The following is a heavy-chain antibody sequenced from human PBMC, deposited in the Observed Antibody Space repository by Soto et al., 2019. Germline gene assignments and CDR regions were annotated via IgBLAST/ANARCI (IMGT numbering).Heavy chain of an antibody. D-gene: IGHD4-17*01. J-gene: IGHJ4*02. CDR2: ISSNGGST. CDR3: ASDSYAVDLGY. V-gene: IGHV3-64D*06. CDR1: GFTFSSYA. Sequence: EVQLVESGGGLVQPGGSLRLSCSASGFTFSSYAMHWVRQAPGKGLEYVSAISSNGGSTYYADSVKGRFTISRDNSKNTLYLQMSSLRAEDTAVYYCASDSYAVDLGYWGQGTLVTVSS.